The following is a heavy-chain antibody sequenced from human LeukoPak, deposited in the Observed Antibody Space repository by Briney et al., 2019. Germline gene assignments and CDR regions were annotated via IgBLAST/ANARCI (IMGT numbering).Heavy chain of an antibody. J-gene: IGHJ4*02. V-gene: IGHV3-23*01. D-gene: IGHD6-19*01. CDR2: IFGSGGSA. CDR1: GFTFNTYA. CDR3: AKTTTGYSSGRYPGWPADS. Sequence: GGSLRLSCAASGFTFNTYAMHWVRQAPGKGLEWVSGIFGSGGSAHYADCVKGRFTISRDNSKNTVYLQMNSLRAEDTAVYYCAKTTTGYSSGRYPGWPADSWGQGALVTVSS.